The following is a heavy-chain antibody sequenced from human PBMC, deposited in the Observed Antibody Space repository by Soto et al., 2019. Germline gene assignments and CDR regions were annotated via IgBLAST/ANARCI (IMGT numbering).Heavy chain of an antibody. V-gene: IGHV3-23*01. Sequence: EVQLLESGGGLVQPGGSLRLSCAASGFTFSSYAMSWVRQAPGKGLEWVSGVSGGGGSTYYADSVKGRFTIPRDNSKNTLYLQMHSLRAEDTAVYYCAKGGYTVVTPFDYWGQGTLVTVSS. CDR2: VSGGGGST. J-gene: IGHJ4*02. D-gene: IGHD2-21*02. CDR3: AKGGYTVVTPFDY. CDR1: GFTFSSYA.